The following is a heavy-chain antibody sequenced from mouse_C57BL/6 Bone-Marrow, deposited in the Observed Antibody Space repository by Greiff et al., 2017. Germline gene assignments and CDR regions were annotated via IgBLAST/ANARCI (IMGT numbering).Heavy chain of an antibody. J-gene: IGHJ2*01. V-gene: IGHV1-26*01. CDR2: INPNNGGT. CDR3: ARLTGTSGYYFDY. CDR1: GYTFTDYY. Sequence: VQLQQSGPELVKPGASVKISCKASGYTFTDYYMNWVKQSHGKSLEWIGDINPNNGGTSYNQKFKGKDTLTVDKSSSTAYMELRSLTSEDSAVYYCARLTGTSGYYFDYWGQGTTLTVSS. D-gene: IGHD4-1*01.